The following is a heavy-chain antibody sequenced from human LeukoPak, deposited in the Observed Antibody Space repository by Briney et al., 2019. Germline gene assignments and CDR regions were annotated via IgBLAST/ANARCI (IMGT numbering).Heavy chain of an antibody. CDR3: ARSLLSAGSGSYGFDP. CDR1: GGSISSGDYY. D-gene: IGHD3-10*01. V-gene: IGHV4-30-4*01. J-gene: IGHJ5*02. CDR2: IDYSGST. Sequence: SETLSVTCSVSGGSISSGDYYWSWIRQPPGKGLEWIGHIDYSGSTHHNPSLKSRVTISVDTSKNQFSLKLSSVTATDTAVYYCARSLLSAGSGSYGFDPWGQGTLVTV.